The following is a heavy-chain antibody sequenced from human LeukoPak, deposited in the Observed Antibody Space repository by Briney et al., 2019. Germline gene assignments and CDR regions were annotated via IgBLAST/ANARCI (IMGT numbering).Heavy chain of an antibody. CDR1: GFTFSNYA. Sequence: GSLRLSCAASGFTFSNYAMTWVRQAPGKGLEWVANIKQDGGQIYYLESVKGRFTVSRDNAKNSLYLQMNSLRAEDTAVYYCARLGARQMLEYWGQGTLVTVSS. V-gene: IGHV3-7*01. CDR2: IKQDGGQI. D-gene: IGHD4-17*01. J-gene: IGHJ4*02. CDR3: ARLGARQMLEY.